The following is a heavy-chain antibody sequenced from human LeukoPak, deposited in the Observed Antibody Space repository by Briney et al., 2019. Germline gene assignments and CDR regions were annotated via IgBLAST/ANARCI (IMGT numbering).Heavy chain of an antibody. CDR1: GYTFTTYA. V-gene: IGHV1-3*01. CDR2: INADDGNT. CDR3: ARDGSGSSYYFDY. Sequence: ASVKVSCKTSGYTFTTYAIHWVRQAPGQRLEWMGLINADDGNTRYSQRFQGRVTITRDTSANTAYMELSSLRFEDTAVYYCARDGSGSSYYFDYWGQGTLVTVSS. D-gene: IGHD3-10*01. J-gene: IGHJ4*02.